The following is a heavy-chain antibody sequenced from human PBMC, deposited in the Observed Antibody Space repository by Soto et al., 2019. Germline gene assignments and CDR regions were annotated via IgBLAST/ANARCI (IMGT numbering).Heavy chain of an antibody. J-gene: IGHJ4*02. CDR3: AREPATAKPEGVDF. CDR1: GYTFSDYY. D-gene: IGHD1-1*01. CDR2: INPNSGGT. Sequence: ASVKGSCKASGYTFSDYYIHWVRQAPGQGLEWMGWINPNSGGTKYAPKFQSGVTMTRDTSITTAYMELSRLRSGDTAVYYCAREPATAKPEGVDFSGKGTLVTVSS. V-gene: IGHV1-2*02.